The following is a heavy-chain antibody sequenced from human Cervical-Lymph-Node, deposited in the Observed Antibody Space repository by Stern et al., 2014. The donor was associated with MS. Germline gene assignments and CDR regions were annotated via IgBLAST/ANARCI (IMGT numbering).Heavy chain of an antibody. CDR1: GGTFRSFA. Sequence: QVQLVQSGSEVRKPGSSVNVTCKASGGTFRSFAVNWVRQAPGQGLEWVGGIIPVCGTPTYAQKFQGRVTIISDESTNTVYVELSSLTTDDTATYFCASAHPATRRGYKGMNVWGQGTTIAVSS. CDR2: IIPVCGTP. J-gene: IGHJ6*02. D-gene: IGHD2-2*01. V-gene: IGHV1-69*01. CDR3: ASAHPATRRGYKGMNV.